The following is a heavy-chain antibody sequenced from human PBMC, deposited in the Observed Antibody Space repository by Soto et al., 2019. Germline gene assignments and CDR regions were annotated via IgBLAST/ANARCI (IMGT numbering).Heavy chain of an antibody. Sequence: QVQLVESGGGVVQSGRSLRLSCAASGFTFSSYGMHWVRQAPGKGLEWVAVISYDGSNKYYADSVKGRFTISRDNSKNTLYLQMNSLRAEDTAVYYCAKAPAPTVYYYYGMDVWGQGTTVTVSS. CDR2: ISYDGSNK. CDR1: GFTFSSYG. CDR3: AKAPAPTVYYYYGMDV. J-gene: IGHJ6*02. V-gene: IGHV3-30*18.